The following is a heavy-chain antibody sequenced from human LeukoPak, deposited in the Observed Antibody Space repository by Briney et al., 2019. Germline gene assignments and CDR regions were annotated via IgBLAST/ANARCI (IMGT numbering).Heavy chain of an antibody. Sequence: GGSLRLSCAASGFTVSSNYMSWVRQAPGKGLDWVSTISGSGGSAYYADSVRGRFTISRDNSKNTLYLQMNSLRAEDTAVYYCANSGSGYPHYYYYYGMDVWGQGTTVTVSS. CDR1: GFTVSSNY. J-gene: IGHJ6*02. D-gene: IGHD3-3*01. CDR2: ISGSGGSA. V-gene: IGHV3-23*01. CDR3: ANSGSGYPHYYYYYGMDV.